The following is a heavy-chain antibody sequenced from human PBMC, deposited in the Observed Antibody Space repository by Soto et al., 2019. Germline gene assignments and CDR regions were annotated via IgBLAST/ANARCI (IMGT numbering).Heavy chain of an antibody. CDR1: GGSIRSYY. D-gene: IGHD5-18*01. CDR2: IFYSGST. V-gene: IGHV4-59*01. Sequence: SETLSLTCTVSGGSIRSYYWTWIRQPPGKGLEWLGYIFYSGSTFYNPSLKSRVTISIHTSKSQFSLQLTSVTAADTAVYYCARGAADTAMVDSWGQGTLVT. CDR3: ARGAADTAMVDS. J-gene: IGHJ4*02.